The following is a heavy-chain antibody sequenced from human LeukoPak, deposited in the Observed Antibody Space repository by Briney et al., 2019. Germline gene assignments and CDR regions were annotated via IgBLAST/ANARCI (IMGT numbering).Heavy chain of an antibody. J-gene: IGHJ4*02. Sequence: GGSLRLSCVASGFIFSSYAMHWVRQAPGKGLEWVAVISSDGGTKFYAGSVKGRFTISRDNSKNTLYLQMDSLRAEDTAVYYCANTLNGAVAGKDGYWGQGTLVTVSS. CDR3: ANTLNGAVAGKDGY. D-gene: IGHD6-19*01. V-gene: IGHV3-30-3*01. CDR2: ISSDGGTK. CDR1: GFIFSSYA.